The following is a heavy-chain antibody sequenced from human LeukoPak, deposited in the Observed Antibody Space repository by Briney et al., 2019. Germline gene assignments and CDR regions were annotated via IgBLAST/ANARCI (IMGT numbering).Heavy chain of an antibody. CDR2: MNPNSGNT. CDR3: ARGRYCSSTSCYNLYYYYMDV. J-gene: IGHJ6*03. CDR1: GYTFTGYY. V-gene: IGHV1-8*02. Sequence: ASVKVSCKASGYTFTGYYMHWVRQATGQGLEWMGWMNPNSGNTGYAQKFQGRVTMTRNTSISTAYMELSSLRSEDTAVYYCARGRYCSSTSCYNLYYYYMDVWGKGTTVTISS. D-gene: IGHD2-2*02.